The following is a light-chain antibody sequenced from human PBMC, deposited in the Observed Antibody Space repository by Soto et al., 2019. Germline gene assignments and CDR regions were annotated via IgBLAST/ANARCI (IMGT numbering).Light chain of an antibody. CDR1: QGINSY. V-gene: IGKV1-9*01. J-gene: IGKJ1*01. CDR2: TAS. Sequence: IQLPQSPSFLSASVGDRVTIICRASQGINSYLAWYEQKPGKAPQLLISTASSLQSGVPSRFSGSGSGTEFTLTISSLQPDDFATYHCQRNNSYSFGQGTKVDIK. CDR3: QRNNSYS.